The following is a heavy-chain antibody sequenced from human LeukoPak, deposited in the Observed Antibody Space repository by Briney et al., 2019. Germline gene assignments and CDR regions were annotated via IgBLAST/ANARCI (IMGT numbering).Heavy chain of an antibody. CDR3: ARDSSSN. D-gene: IGHD6-6*01. Sequence: ASVKVSCKTSGYTFSTFFIHWVRQAPGQGLEWMGWINTNTGNPTYAQGFTGRFVFSLDTSVSTAYLQISSLKAEDTAVYYCARDSSSNWGQGTLVTVSS. CDR2: INTNTGNP. J-gene: IGHJ4*02. CDR1: GYTFSTFF. V-gene: IGHV7-4-1*02.